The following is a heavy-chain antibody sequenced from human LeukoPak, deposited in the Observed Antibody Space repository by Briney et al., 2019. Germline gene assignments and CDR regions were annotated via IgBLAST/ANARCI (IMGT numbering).Heavy chain of an antibody. Sequence: SETLSLTCTVSGGSISSYYWSWIRQPAGKGLEWIGRIYTSGSTNYNPSLKSRVTMSVDTSKNQFSLKLSSVTAADTAVYYCARDCSSTSCYASGGIDYRGQGTLVTVSS. CDR1: GGSISSYY. D-gene: IGHD2-2*01. CDR3: ARDCSSTSCYASGGIDY. J-gene: IGHJ4*02. CDR2: IYTSGST. V-gene: IGHV4-4*07.